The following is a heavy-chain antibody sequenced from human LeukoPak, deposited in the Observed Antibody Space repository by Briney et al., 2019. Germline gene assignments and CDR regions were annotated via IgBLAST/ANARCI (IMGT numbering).Heavy chain of an antibody. CDR2: ISASGSVQ. Sequence: PGGSLRLSCAASGFRFDDYYMGWIRQAPGKGLDYISYISASGSVQYYTDSVKGRFTVSRDNSKNSLYLLMNSLTAEDTAIYYCARSVILTSEDSWGQGTLVTVSS. CDR3: ARSVILTSEDS. V-gene: IGHV3-11*04. J-gene: IGHJ4*02. CDR1: GFRFDDYY. D-gene: IGHD2-15*01.